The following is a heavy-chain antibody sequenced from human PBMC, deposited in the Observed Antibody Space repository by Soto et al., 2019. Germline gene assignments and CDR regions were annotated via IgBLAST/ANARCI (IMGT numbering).Heavy chain of an antibody. CDR1: GLTFTDYW. V-gene: IGHV3-7*03. J-gene: IGHJ4*02. CDR3: ASDRFRGTYYLRGVTYFFEE. D-gene: IGHD1-26*01. CDR2: IKQDESEK. Sequence: GGSLRLSCVTYGLTFTDYWMSWVRQAPGKGLEWVADIKQDESEKNYLDSVKGRFTISRDNAKNSLYLQMNSLRAEDTAVYYCASDRFRGTYYLRGVTYFFEEWGQGAPVTVSS.